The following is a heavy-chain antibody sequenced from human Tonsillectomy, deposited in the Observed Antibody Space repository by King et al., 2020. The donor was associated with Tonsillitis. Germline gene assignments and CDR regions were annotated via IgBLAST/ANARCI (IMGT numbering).Heavy chain of an antibody. D-gene: IGHD3-22*01. CDR3: ARECHYYDSSGYFFISCQQSAFDI. J-gene: IGHJ3*02. V-gene: IGHV3-21*01. Sequence: QLVESGGGLVKPGGSLRLSCAASGFTFSSYSMNWVRQAPGRGLEWVSSISSSSSYIYYADSVKGRFTISRDNAKNSLYLQMNSLRAEDTAVYYCARECHYYDSSGYFFISCQQSAFDIWGQGTMVTVSS. CDR2: ISSSSSYI. CDR1: GFTFSSYS.